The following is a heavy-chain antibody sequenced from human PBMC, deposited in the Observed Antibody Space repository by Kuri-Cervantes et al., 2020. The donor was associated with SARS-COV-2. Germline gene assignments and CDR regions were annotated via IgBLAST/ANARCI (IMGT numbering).Heavy chain of an antibody. Sequence: SCAASGFTFSSYSMNWVRQAPGKGLEWVSSISSSSSYIYYADSVKGRFTISRDNAKNSLYLQMNSLRAEDTAVYYCAGILAYCGGDCYGWGQGTLVTVSS. CDR3: AGILAYCGGDCYG. D-gene: IGHD2-21*01. V-gene: IGHV3-21*01. CDR2: ISSSSSYI. CDR1: GFTFSSYS. J-gene: IGHJ4*02.